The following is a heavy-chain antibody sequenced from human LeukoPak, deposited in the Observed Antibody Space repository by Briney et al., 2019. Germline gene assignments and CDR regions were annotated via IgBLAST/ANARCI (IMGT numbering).Heavy chain of an antibody. V-gene: IGHV3-33*01. J-gene: IGHJ4*02. CDR1: GFTFSSYG. Sequence: PGGSLRLSCAASGFTFSSYGMHRVRQAPGKGLEWVAVIWYDGSNKYYADSVKGRFTISRDNSKNTLYLQMNSLRAEDTAVYYCARDTGYSSSWYRYWGQGTLVTVSS. CDR3: ARDTGYSSSWYRY. CDR2: IWYDGSNK. D-gene: IGHD6-13*01.